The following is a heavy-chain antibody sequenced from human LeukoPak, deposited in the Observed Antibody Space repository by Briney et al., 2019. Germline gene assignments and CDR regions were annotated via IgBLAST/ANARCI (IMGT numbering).Heavy chain of an antibody. D-gene: IGHD2-21*02. CDR3: ARGVVVTATYDY. V-gene: IGHV3-53*01. Sequence: PGGSLRLSCAASGFTVSSNYMSWVRQAPGKGLEWVSVIYSGSSTYYADSVKGRFTISRDNSKNTLYLQMNSLRAEDTAVYYCARGVVVTATYDYWGQGTLVTVPS. CDR2: IYSGSST. J-gene: IGHJ4*02. CDR1: GFTVSSNY.